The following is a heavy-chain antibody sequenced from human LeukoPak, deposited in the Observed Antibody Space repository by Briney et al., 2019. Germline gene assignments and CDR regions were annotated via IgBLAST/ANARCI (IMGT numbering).Heavy chain of an antibody. V-gene: IGHV3-43*01. D-gene: IGHD7-27*01. CDR3: SKGGDYYYYYYMDV. CDR1: GFTFADYS. J-gene: IGHJ6*03. Sequence: PGGSLRLSCAASGFTFADYSMHWVRQAPGKGLEWVSLISWDGGSTYYADSVAGRFTISRDNSKNSLYLQMNSLRTEDTALYYCSKGGDYYYYYYMDVWGKGTTVTISS. CDR2: ISWDGGST.